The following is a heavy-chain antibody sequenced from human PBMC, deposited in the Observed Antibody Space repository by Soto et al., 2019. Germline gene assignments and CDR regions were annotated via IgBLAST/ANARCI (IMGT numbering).Heavy chain of an antibody. CDR2: MSSDGSST. J-gene: IGHJ4*02. CDR1: GFTFSTYW. CDR3: ARGTVRDHDFGDH. D-gene: IGHD4-17*01. Sequence: EVQLVESGGDLVQPGGSLRLSCAASGFTFSTYWMHWVRQVPGKGPEWVSRMSSDGSSTAYADSVRGRFIISRDNAKNTLSLQMNSLRVDDTAVYYCARGTVRDHDFGDHWGLGTLVAVSS. V-gene: IGHV3-74*01.